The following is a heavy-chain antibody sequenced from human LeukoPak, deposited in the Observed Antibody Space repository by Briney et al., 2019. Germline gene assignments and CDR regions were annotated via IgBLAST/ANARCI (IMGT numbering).Heavy chain of an antibody. CDR3: QIVETVVESGFDY. CDR2: VYSVGPT. D-gene: IGHD5-18*01. Sequence: GGSLRPSCGTSGFTATFTCTGWVRQAPGKGLEWVSGVYSVGPTYYADSVKGRFTISSANSKTTLHLQMNSLRVEDKAVYFCQIVETVVESGFDYWGQGTLVTVSS. J-gene: IGHJ4*02. V-gene: IGHV3-66*01. CDR1: GFTATFTC.